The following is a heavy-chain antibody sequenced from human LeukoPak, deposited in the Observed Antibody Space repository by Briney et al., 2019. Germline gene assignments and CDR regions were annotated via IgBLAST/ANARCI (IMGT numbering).Heavy chain of an antibody. CDR3: ARLGDTAMLFDY. Sequence: GESLKISCKGSGYSFTSYWISWERQMPGKGLEWMGRIDPSDSYANYSPSFQGQVTISADKSISTAYLQCSSLKASDTAMYYCARLGDTAMLFDYWGQGTLVTVSS. CDR2: IDPSDSYA. J-gene: IGHJ4*02. CDR1: GYSFTSYW. V-gene: IGHV5-10-1*04. D-gene: IGHD5-18*01.